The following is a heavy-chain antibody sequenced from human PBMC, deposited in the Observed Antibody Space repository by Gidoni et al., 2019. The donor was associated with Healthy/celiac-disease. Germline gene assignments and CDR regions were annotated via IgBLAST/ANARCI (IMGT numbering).Heavy chain of an antibody. CDR2: IRSKAYGGTT. CDR3: TSQYCGGDCYPKYFQH. V-gene: IGHV3-49*05. Sequence: EVQLVESGGGLVKPGRSLRLSCTASGFTFGDYAMSWFRQAPGKGLEWVGFIRSKAYGGTTEYAASVKGRFTISRDDSKSIAYLQMNSLKTEDTAVYYCTSQYCGGDCYPKYFQHWGQGTLVTVSS. CDR1: GFTFGDYA. J-gene: IGHJ1*01. D-gene: IGHD2-21*02.